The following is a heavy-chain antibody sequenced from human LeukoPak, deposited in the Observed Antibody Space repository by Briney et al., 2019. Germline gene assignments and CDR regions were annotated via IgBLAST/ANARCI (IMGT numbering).Heavy chain of an antibody. J-gene: IGHJ4*02. V-gene: IGHV1-18*01. CDR1: GYTFTSYA. Sequence: ASVKVSCKASGYTFTSYAMNWVRQAPGQGLEWMGWISAYNGNTNYAQKLQGRVTMTTDTSTSTAYMELRSLRSDDTAVYYCAIDAVDTAMVDPNSFDYWGQGTLVPVSS. D-gene: IGHD5-18*01. CDR3: AIDAVDTAMVDPNSFDY. CDR2: ISAYNGNT.